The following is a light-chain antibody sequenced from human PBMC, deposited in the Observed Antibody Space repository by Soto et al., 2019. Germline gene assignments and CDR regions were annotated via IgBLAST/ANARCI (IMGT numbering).Light chain of an antibody. V-gene: IGKV1-9*01. J-gene: IGKJ4*01. CDR1: QAVPNN. CDR3: QQVKTYPRT. Sequence: DIHLTQSPSFLSASVGDRVTITCRPSQAVPNNMAWYQQKPGKPPKLLIYEESTLHSGVPSRFSGRKSGTQFTLTIDSLQPDDFETYYCQQVKTYPRTFGGRTKVDI. CDR2: EES.